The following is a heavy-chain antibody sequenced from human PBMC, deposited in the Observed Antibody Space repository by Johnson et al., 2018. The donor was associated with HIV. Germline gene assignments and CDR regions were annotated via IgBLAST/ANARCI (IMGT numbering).Heavy chain of an antibody. V-gene: IGHV3-15*01. J-gene: IGHJ3*02. CDR2: IKSKNDGGTT. CDR3: TTAIVGALINAFDI. D-gene: IGHD1-26*01. Sequence: VQLVESGGGVVRPGGSLRLSCAASGFTFNNAWMSWVRQAPGKGLEWVGRIKSKNDGGTTDYAAPVKGSFTISRDDSKNTLYLQMNSLKTEDTAMYYCTTAIVGALINAFDIWGQGTMVTVSS. CDR1: GFTFNNAW.